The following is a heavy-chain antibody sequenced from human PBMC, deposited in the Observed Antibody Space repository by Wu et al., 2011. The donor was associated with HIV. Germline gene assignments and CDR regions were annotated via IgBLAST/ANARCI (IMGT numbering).Heavy chain of an antibody. CDR1: GYTFTNYD. CDR2: MNPNSGDT. D-gene: IGHD4-17*01. Sequence: QVQLVQSGAEVKKPGASVRVSCKASGYTFTNYDISWVRQATGQGLEWMGWMNPNSGDTGYAQKFQGRVTFTADASVDTAYMELSGLKSEDTAMYYCATNYGDFDPWGQGSLVIVSS. V-gene: IGHV1-8*03. J-gene: IGHJ5*02. CDR3: ATNYGDFDP.